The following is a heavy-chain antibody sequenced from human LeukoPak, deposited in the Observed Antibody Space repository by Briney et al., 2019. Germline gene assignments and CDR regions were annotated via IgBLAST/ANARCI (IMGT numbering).Heavy chain of an antibody. V-gene: IGHV3-9*03. J-gene: IGHJ3*02. D-gene: IGHD6-13*01. Sequence: SLRLSCVGSGFNFDDYAMHWVRQAPGKGLEWVSGISWNSGSIGYADSVKGRFTISRDNAKNSLYLQMNSLRAEDMALYYCAKASSSWYFGAFDIWGQGTMVTVSS. CDR1: GFNFDDYA. CDR3: AKASSSWYFGAFDI. CDR2: ISWNSGSI.